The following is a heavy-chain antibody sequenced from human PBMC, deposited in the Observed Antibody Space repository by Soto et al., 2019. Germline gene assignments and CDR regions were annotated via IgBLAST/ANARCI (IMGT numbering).Heavy chain of an antibody. CDR2: TYYRSRWYS. V-gene: IGHV6-1*01. CDR1: GDTVSSNSVA. Sequence: SQTLSLTCVLSGDTVSSNSVAWNWVRQSPSRGLGWLGRTYYRSRWYSDYAVSVRSRIDINADTSKNQVSLQLNSVTPEDTAVYYCARSEEDSDYYYYGMDVWGQGTTVTVSS. J-gene: IGHJ6*02. D-gene: IGHD2-15*01. CDR3: ARSEEDSDYYYYGMDV.